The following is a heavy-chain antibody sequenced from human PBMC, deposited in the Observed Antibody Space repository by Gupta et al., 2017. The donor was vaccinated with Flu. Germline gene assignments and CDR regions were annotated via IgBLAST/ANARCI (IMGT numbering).Heavy chain of an antibody. V-gene: IGHV3-48*03. Sequence: VLLVGSGAGLVQPGGSLRLSCTASGFDFNSYAMSWVRQAPGRGLEWVAFISSSAVTYYTDPVRGRFTISRDNANNLLYLQMSSLRGEDTAVYYCARGHWDNWGQGTLVTVSS. CDR3: ARGHWDN. CDR1: GFDFNSYA. CDR2: ISSSAVT. J-gene: IGHJ4*02.